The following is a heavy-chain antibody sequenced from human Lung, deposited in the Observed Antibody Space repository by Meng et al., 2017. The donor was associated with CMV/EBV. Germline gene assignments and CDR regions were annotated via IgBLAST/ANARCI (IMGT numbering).Heavy chain of an antibody. CDR1: SPFITTYHYY. V-gene: IGHV4-39*01. D-gene: IGHD3-3*02. Sequence: SXTXSLXCSLSSPFITTYHYYWGWIRQPPGKGLEWIVRTSYTGNTHSNLSLASRVTLSVDTSKNLTTLRLPAVTVEYTAVYYCARQLAPNCADMTENFDSXGQGXLVTVSS. CDR2: TSYTGNT. CDR3: ARQLAPNCADMTENFDS. J-gene: IGHJ4*02.